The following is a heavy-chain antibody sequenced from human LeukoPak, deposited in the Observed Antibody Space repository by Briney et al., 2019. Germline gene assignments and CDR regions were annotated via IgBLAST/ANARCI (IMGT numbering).Heavy chain of an antibody. CDR2: ISYDGSNK. CDR3: AKEGGVLWFGSHFDY. CDR1: GFTFSSYG. Sequence: GRSLRLSCAASGFTFSSYGMHWVRQAPGKGLECVAVISYDGSNKYYADSVKGRFTISRDNSKNTLYLQMNSLRAEDTAVYYCAKEGGVLWFGSHFDYWGQGTLVTVSS. D-gene: IGHD3-10*01. J-gene: IGHJ4*02. V-gene: IGHV3-30*18.